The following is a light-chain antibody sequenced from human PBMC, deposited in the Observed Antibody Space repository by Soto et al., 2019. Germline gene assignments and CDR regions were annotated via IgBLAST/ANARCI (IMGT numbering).Light chain of an antibody. J-gene: IGKJ1*01. Sequence: DIQMTQSPSTLSASVGDRVTITCRVSQSISSWLAWYQQKPGKAPKLLIYKASSLESGVPSRFSGSGSGTEFTLTISSLQPDDFATYYCQQYNSLVTFGQGTKVEIK. V-gene: IGKV1-5*03. CDR2: KAS. CDR1: QSISSW. CDR3: QQYNSLVT.